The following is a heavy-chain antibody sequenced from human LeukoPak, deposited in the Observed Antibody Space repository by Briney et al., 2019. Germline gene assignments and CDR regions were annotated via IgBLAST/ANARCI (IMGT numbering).Heavy chain of an antibody. CDR1: GFTVSSNY. Sequence: GGSLRLSCAASGFTVSSNYMSWVRQAPGKGLEWVSVIYSGGSTYYSDSVKGRFTNSRDNSKNTLYLQMNSLRAKDTAVYYCAREQSAAAGYYYYGMDVWGQGTTVTVSS. CDR3: AREQSAAAGYYYYGMDV. CDR2: IYSGGST. V-gene: IGHV3-66*01. D-gene: IGHD6-13*01. J-gene: IGHJ6*02.